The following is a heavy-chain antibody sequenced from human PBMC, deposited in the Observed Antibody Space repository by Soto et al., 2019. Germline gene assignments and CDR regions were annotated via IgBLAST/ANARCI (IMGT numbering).Heavy chain of an antibody. CDR2: INAGKGNT. D-gene: IGHD4-17*01. CDR1: GYTFTSYA. CDR3: AREHYHDSHVTIDY. V-gene: IGHV1-3*01. Sequence: ASVKVSCKASGYTFTSYAMHWVRQAPGQRLEWMGWINAGKGNTKYSQKFQGRVTITRDTSASTAYMELSSLRSEDTAVYYCAREHYHDSHVTIDYWGQGTLVTLSS. J-gene: IGHJ4*02.